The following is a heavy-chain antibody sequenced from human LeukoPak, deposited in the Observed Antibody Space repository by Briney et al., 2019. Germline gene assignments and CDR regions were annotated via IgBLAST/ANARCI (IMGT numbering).Heavy chain of an antibody. V-gene: IGHV7-4-1*02. CDR3: ATRRGTAYWYFDL. CDR2: INTDTGNP. D-gene: IGHD6-25*01. J-gene: IGHJ2*01. CDR1: GYTFTSYG. Sequence: ASVKVSCKASGYTFTSYGISWVRQAPGQGLEWMGWINTDTGNPTYAQGFTGRFVFSLDTSVSTAYLQISSLKAEDTAVYYCATRRGTAYWYFDLWGRGTLVTVSS.